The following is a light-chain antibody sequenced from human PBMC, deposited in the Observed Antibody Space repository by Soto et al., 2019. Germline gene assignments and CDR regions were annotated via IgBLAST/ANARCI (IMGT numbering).Light chain of an antibody. Sequence: QSVLTQPASSSGTPGPRVFISCSGSSSNIGGTNYAYWYQQLPGAAPKLLMHSNNLRPSGVPERISGSKSGTSASLAISGLRSEDEAVYYCASWDDRLGAVIFGGGTKVTVL. CDR3: ASWDDRLGAVI. CDR2: SNN. CDR1: SSNIGGTNY. J-gene: IGLJ2*01. V-gene: IGLV1-47*02.